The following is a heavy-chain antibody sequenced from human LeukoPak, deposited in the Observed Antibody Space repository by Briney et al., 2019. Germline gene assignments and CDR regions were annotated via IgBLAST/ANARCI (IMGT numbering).Heavy chain of an antibody. Sequence: PGGSLRLSCAASGFTFSSYSMNWVRQAPGKGLEWVSSISSSSSYIYYADSVKGRFTISRDNAKNSLYLQMNSLRAEDTAVYYCAKDRRDVYIADAFDIWGQGTMVTVSS. CDR1: GFTFSSYS. V-gene: IGHV3-21*04. CDR2: ISSSSSYI. J-gene: IGHJ3*02. CDR3: AKDRRDVYIADAFDI. D-gene: IGHD5-24*01.